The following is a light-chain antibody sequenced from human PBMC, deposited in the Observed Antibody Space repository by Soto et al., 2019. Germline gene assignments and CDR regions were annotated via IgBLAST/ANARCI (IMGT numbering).Light chain of an antibody. V-gene: IGKV3-20*01. CDR3: QQFGGLPVLT. CDR2: GAS. Sequence: GLPQSKDTLSLSPGERATLSCRASQSVSSSYLAWYHQKPGQAPRLLIYGASSRATGIPDRFSGSGSGTDFTLTISRLEPEDFAVYYCQQFGGLPVLTSCGVT. J-gene: IGKJ4*01. CDR1: QSVSSSY.